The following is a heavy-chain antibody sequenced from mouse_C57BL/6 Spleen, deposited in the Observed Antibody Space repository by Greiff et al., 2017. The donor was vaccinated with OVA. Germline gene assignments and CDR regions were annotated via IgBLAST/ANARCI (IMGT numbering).Heavy chain of an antibody. Sequence: EVQRVESGPGLVKPSQSLSLTCSVTGYSITSGYYWNWIRQFPGNKLEWMGYISYDGSNNYNPSLKNRISITRDTSKNQFFLKLNSVTTEDTATYYCARDYGFDDWGQGTTLTVSS. D-gene: IGHD1-1*01. V-gene: IGHV3-6*01. CDR3: ARDYGFDD. J-gene: IGHJ2*01. CDR2: ISYDGSN. CDR1: GYSITSGYY.